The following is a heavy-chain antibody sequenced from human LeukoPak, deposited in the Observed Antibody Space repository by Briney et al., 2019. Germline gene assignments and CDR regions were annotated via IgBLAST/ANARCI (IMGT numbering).Heavy chain of an antibody. Sequence: AASVKVSCKASGYTFTGYYMHWVRQAPGQGLEWMGWINPNSGGTNYAQKFQGRVTMTRDTSISTAYMELSRLRSDDTAVYYCARAGENWNYYYFDYWGQGTLVTVSS. V-gene: IGHV1-2*02. CDR2: INPNSGGT. D-gene: IGHD1-7*01. CDR3: ARAGENWNYYYFDY. J-gene: IGHJ4*02. CDR1: GYTFTGYY.